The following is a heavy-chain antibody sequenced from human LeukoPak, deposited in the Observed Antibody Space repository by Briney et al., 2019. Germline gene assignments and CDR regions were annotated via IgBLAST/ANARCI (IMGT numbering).Heavy chain of an antibody. Sequence: ASVKVSCKASGYTFTNYVISWVRQAPGQGLEWMGWISAYNGNTNYAQNLQGRVTMTTDTSTSTAYMELRSLRFDDTAVYYCARTESGWHDLDYWGQGTLVTVSS. CDR2: ISAYNGNT. CDR3: ARTESGWHDLDY. V-gene: IGHV1-18*01. D-gene: IGHD6-19*01. CDR1: GYTFTNYV. J-gene: IGHJ4*02.